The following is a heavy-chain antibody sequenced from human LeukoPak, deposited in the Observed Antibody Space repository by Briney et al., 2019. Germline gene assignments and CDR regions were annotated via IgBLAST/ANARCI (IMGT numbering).Heavy chain of an antibody. CDR1: GGSISSYH. CDR3: ASSSGWSYYYYYMDV. Sequence: SETLSLTCTVSGGSISSYHWSWIRQPPGKGLEWIGYIYYSGSTNYNPSLKSRVTISAETSKNQFSLKLSSVTAADTAVYYCASSSGWSYYYYYMDVWGKGTTVTVSS. D-gene: IGHD6-19*01. CDR2: IYYSGST. J-gene: IGHJ6*03. V-gene: IGHV4-59*12.